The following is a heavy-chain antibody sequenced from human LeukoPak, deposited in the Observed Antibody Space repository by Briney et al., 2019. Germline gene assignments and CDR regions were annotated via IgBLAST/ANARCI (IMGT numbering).Heavy chain of an antibody. V-gene: IGHV3-33*08. D-gene: IGHD6-19*01. CDR2: IWYDGSNK. CDR3: ARDVGTDSSGWFTAGY. J-gene: IGHJ4*02. CDR1: GFTFSSYN. Sequence: GGSLRLSCAASGFTFSSYNMNWVRQAPGKGLEWVAVIWYDGSNKYYADSVKGRFTISRDNSKNTLYLQMNSLRAEDTAVYYCARDVGTDSSGWFTAGYWGQGTLVTVSS.